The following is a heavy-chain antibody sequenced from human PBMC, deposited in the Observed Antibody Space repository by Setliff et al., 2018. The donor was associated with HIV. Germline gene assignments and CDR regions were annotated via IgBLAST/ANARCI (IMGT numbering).Heavy chain of an antibody. CDR1: GVSISSGSYY. CDR3: ARDKGYYYMDV. J-gene: IGHJ6*03. Sequence: PSETLSLTCTVSGVSISSGSYYWSWIRQSAGKGLEWIGRINTSGSTNDNPSLKSRITISVDTSNNQLSLRLSSVTAADTAVYYCARDKGYYYMDVWGKGITVTVSS. V-gene: IGHV4-61*02. CDR2: INTSGST.